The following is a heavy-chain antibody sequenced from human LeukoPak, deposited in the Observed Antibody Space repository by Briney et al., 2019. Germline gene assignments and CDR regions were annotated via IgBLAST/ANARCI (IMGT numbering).Heavy chain of an antibody. Sequence: ASVKVSCKASGYTFTSYGISWMRQAPGQGLEWMGWISAYNGNTNYAQKLQGRVTMTTDTSTSTAYMELRSLRSDDTAVYYCARFRATYYDILTGSGCFDYWGQGTLVTVSS. D-gene: IGHD3-9*01. V-gene: IGHV1-18*01. J-gene: IGHJ4*02. CDR3: ARFRATYYDILTGSGCFDY. CDR2: ISAYNGNT. CDR1: GYTFTSYG.